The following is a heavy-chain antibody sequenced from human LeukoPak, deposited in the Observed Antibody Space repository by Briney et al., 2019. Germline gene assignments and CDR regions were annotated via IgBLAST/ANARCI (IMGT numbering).Heavy chain of an antibody. J-gene: IGHJ6*03. Sequence: PGGSLRLSCAASGFTFSSYWMSWFRQAPGKGLEWVANIKQDGSEKYYVDSVKGRFTISRDNAKNSLYLQMNSLRAEDTAVYYCAKPRPYYYYMDVWGKGTTVTVSS. CDR3: AKPRPYYYYMDV. CDR2: IKQDGSEK. CDR1: GFTFSSYW. V-gene: IGHV3-7*01.